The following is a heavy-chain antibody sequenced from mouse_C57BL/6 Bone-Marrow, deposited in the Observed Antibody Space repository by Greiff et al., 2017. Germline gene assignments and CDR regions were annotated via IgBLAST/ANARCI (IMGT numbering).Heavy chain of an antibody. CDR2: IYPSDSET. J-gene: IGHJ4*01. Sequence: VQLQQPGAELVRPGSSVKLSCKASGYTFTSYWMDWVKQRPGQGLEWIGNIYPSDSETHYNQKFKDTAHLTVDKSSSTAYLTLSSLTSEDSAVYYCATGLYINYDLAMDYWGQGTSVTVSS. CDR1: GYTFTSYW. V-gene: IGHV1-61*01. CDR3: ATGLYINYDLAMDY. D-gene: IGHD2-5*01.